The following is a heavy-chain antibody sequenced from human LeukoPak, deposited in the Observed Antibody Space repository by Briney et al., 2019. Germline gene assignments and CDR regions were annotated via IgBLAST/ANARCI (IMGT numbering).Heavy chain of an antibody. CDR2: IWYDGSSK. D-gene: IGHD2-2*01. Sequence: GRSLRLSCAASGFTFSSYGMHWVRRAPGKGLEWVAVIWYDGSSKYYADSVKGRFTISRDNSKNTLYLQMNSLRAEDTAVYYCARDIGYCSSTSCYRYGMDVWGKGTTVTVSS. J-gene: IGHJ6*04. CDR3: ARDIGYCSSTSCYRYGMDV. V-gene: IGHV3-33*01. CDR1: GFTFSSYG.